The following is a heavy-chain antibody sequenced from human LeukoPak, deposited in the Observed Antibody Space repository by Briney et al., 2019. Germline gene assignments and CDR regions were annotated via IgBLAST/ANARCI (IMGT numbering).Heavy chain of an antibody. CDR2: ISSGGNT. V-gene: IGHV3-53*01. Sequence: PGGSLRLSCAASGLTVSSNYMSWVRQAPGKGLEWVSVISSGGNTYYADSVKGRFTISRDNSKNTLYLQINSLRAEDTAVYYCARDTPPDYWGQGTLVTVSS. CDR1: GLTVSSNY. J-gene: IGHJ4*02. CDR3: ARDTPPDY.